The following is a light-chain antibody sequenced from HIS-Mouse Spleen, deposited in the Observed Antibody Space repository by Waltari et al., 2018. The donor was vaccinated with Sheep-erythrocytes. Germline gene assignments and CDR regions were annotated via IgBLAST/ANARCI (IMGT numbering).Light chain of an antibody. J-gene: IGLJ2*01. CDR1: SSDVGGYNY. Sequence: QSALTQPASVSGSPGQSITISCTGTSSDVGGYNYVSCYQQHPGKAPKPMIYEVSNRPSGVSHRFSGSKSGNTACLSICGLQAEYEADYYCSSYTSSSTQVFGGGTKLTVL. CDR2: EVS. V-gene: IGLV2-14*01. CDR3: SSYTSSSTQV.